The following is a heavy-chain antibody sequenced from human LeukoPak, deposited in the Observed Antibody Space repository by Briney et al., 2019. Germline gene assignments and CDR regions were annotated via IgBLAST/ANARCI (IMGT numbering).Heavy chain of an antibody. CDR1: GFTFSSYG. V-gene: IGHV3-30*03. D-gene: IGHD2-21*02. CDR3: ARDPGGGDPYYFDY. J-gene: IGHJ4*02. Sequence: GGSLRLSCAASGFTFSSYGMHWVRQAPGKGLEWVAVISYDGSNKYYADSVKGRFTISRDNSKNTLYLQMNSLRAEDTAVYYCARDPGGGDPYYFDYWGQGTLVTVSS. CDR2: ISYDGSNK.